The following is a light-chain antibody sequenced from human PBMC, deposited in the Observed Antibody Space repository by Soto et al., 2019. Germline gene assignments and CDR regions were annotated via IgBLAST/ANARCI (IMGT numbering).Light chain of an antibody. CDR2: YNS. Sequence: SYELTQPPSVSVAPGKTASITCGGNNIGSKSVHWCQQKPGQAPVLDIYYNSDRPSGIPERFFGSNSGNTATLTIYRVEAGDEADYYCQVWDSSSDHVVFGGGTKVTVL. J-gene: IGLJ2*01. CDR1: NIGSKS. CDR3: QVWDSSSDHVV. V-gene: IGLV3-21*04.